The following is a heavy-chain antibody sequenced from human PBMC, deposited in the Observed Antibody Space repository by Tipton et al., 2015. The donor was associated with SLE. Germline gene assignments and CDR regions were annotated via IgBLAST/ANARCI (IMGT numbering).Heavy chain of an antibody. V-gene: IGHV4-59*08. D-gene: IGHD6-19*01. Sequence: LGLSCTISGGSISTYHWSWLRQSPGKGLEWIGYIHHSGSINYNPSLRSQVTMSMDTSQNQFSLKLSSVTAADTAVYYCARHFYNIGWNHFDNWGPGTLVTVSS. CDR3: ARHFYNIGWNHFDN. CDR1: GGSISTYH. CDR2: IHHSGSI. J-gene: IGHJ4*02.